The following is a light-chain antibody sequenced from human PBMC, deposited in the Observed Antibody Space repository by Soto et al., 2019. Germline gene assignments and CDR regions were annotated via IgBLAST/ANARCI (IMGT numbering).Light chain of an antibody. Sequence: QSALTQPRSVSGSPGQSVTISCTGTSSDVGGYNYVSWYQQYQGKAPKLMIYDVSKRPSGVPDRFSGSKSGNTASLTISGLQADDEPGYSCCSYAGNYTPELFGVGTKLTVL. CDR3: CSYAGNYTPEL. CDR1: SSDVGGYNY. CDR2: DVS. V-gene: IGLV2-11*01. J-gene: IGLJ2*01.